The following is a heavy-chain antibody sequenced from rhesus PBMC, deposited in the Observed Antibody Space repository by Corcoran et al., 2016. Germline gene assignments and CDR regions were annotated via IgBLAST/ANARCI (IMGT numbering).Heavy chain of an antibody. Sequence: QVQLQESGPGLVKPSETLSRTCADAGGPTSSSYYYWSWIRQAPGKGLEWIGYICYSGSTSYNPSLKSRVTISRDTSKNQFSLKLSSVTAADTAVYYCARVPGVGATRSLDSWGQGVVVTVSS. J-gene: IGHJ6*01. V-gene: IGHV4-122*02. CDR1: GGPTSSSYYY. CDR2: ICYSGST. D-gene: IGHD1-44*02. CDR3: ARVPGVGATRSLDS.